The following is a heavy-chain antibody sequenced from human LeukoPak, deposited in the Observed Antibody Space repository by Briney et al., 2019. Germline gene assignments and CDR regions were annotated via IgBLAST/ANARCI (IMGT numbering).Heavy chain of an antibody. J-gene: IGHJ4*02. CDR2: INGDGTST. D-gene: IGHD4-11*01. CDR1: GFTFSSYW. CDR3: ARESTSITTFGLDY. Sequence: GGSLRLSCAASGFTFSSYWMHWVRQAPGKGLVWVSRINGDGTSTNYADSVKGRFTISRDNAKNTLYLQMNSLTAEDTAVYYCARESTSITTFGLDYWDQGILVTVSS. V-gene: IGHV3-74*01.